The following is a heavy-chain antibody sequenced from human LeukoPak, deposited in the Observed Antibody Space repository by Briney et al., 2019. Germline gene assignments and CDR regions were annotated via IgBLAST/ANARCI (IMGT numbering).Heavy chain of an antibody. CDR2: ISYDGSDK. J-gene: IGHJ4*02. CDR3: VGVGGYDSSGFLDY. CDR1: GFTFSNDG. V-gene: IGHV3-30*03. D-gene: IGHD3-22*01. Sequence: SGGSLRLSCAASGFTFSNDGMHWVRQAPGRGLEWVALISYDGSDKHYADSVKGRFTVSRDNSKNTLYLQMNSLSRDDTAMYYCVGVGGYDSSGFLDYWGQGTLVTVSS.